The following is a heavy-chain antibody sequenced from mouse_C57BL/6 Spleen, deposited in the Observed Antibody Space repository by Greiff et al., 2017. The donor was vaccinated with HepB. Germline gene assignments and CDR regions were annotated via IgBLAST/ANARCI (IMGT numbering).Heavy chain of an antibody. CDR1: GFTFSSYA. CDR2: ISDGGSYT. V-gene: IGHV5-4*01. D-gene: IGHD3-2*02. CDR3: ARDRGSSGWFAY. J-gene: IGHJ3*01. Sequence: EVQLVESGGGLVKPGGSLKLSCAASGFTFSSYAMSWVRQTPEKRLEWVATISDGGSYTYYPDNVKGRFTISRDNAKNNLYLQMSHLKSEDTAMYYCARDRGSSGWFAYWGQGTLVTVSA.